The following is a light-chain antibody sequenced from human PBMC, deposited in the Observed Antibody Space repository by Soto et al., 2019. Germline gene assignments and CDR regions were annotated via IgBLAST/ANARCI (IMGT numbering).Light chain of an antibody. CDR3: QQRQYWPPIT. CDR2: DAS. CDR1: LSVSSY. Sequence: PGERATLSCRTSLSVSSYLAWYQQKPGQAPRLLIYDASNRATGIPARFTGSGSGTDFNLTISTLEPEDFAVYYCQQRQYWPPITFGQGTRLKIK. V-gene: IGKV3-11*01. J-gene: IGKJ5*01.